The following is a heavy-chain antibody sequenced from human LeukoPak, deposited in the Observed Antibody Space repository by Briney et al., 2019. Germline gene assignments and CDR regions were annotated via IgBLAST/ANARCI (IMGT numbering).Heavy chain of an antibody. V-gene: IGHV1-2*06. CDR3: ARDDGGNGRTYYYYYYMDV. J-gene: IGHJ6*03. CDR2: INPNSGGT. Sequence: ASVKVSCKASGYTFTGYYMHWVRQAPGQGLEWMGRINPNSGGTNYAQKFQGRVTMTRDTSISTAYMELSRLRSDDTTVYHCARDDGGNGRTYYYYYYMDVWGKGTTVTVSS. CDR1: GYTFTGYY. D-gene: IGHD4-23*01.